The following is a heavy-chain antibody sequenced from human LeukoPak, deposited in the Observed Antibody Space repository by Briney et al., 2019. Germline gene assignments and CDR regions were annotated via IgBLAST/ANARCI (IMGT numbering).Heavy chain of an antibody. J-gene: IGHJ4*02. Sequence: ASVTVSCKVSGYTLTELSMHWVRQAPGKGLEWMGGFDPEDGETIYAQKFQGRVTMTEDTSTDTAYMELSSLRSEDTAVYYCATVAIRDTLRYFDWLFEIDYWGQGTLVTVSS. CDR2: FDPEDGET. CDR1: GYTLTELS. D-gene: IGHD3-9*01. CDR3: ATVAIRDTLRYFDWLFEIDY. V-gene: IGHV1-24*01.